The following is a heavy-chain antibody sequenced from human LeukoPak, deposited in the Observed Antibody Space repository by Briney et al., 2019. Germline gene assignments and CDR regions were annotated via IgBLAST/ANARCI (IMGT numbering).Heavy chain of an antibody. D-gene: IGHD6-13*01. V-gene: IGHV3-23*01. CDR3: ANSIAAAGTLAFDY. J-gene: IGHJ4*02. Sequence: TGGSLRLSCAASGFTFSSYAMSWVRQAPGKGLEWVSAISGSGGSTYYADSVKGRFTISRDNSKNTLYLQMNSLRAEDTAVYYCANSIAAAGTLAFDYWGQGTLVTVSS. CDR1: GFTFSSYA. CDR2: ISGSGGST.